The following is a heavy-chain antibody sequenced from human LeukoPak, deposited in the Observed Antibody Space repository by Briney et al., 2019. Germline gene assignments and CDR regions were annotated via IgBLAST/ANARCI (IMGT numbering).Heavy chain of an antibody. D-gene: IGHD3-9*01. CDR3: AKDPQYYDILTGYPAFDY. V-gene: IGHV3-23*01. CDR2: ISGSGGST. Sequence: PGGPLRLSCAASGFTFSSYAMSWVRQAPGKGLEWVSAISGSGGSTYYADSAKGRFTISRDNSKNTLYLQMNSLRAEDTAVYYCAKDPQYYDILTGYPAFDYWGQGTLVTVSS. J-gene: IGHJ4*02. CDR1: GFTFSSYA.